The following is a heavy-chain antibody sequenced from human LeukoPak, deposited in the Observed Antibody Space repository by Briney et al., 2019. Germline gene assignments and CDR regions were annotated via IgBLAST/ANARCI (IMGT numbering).Heavy chain of an antibody. Sequence: GGSLRLSCEAAGFTLSDYGMTWVRQAPGKGLDWVSIIYSSGSTYYADSVKGRFTISRDNSKNTVFLQMSSLSADDTAVYYCATPPAMRAPPNYFQHWGQGTLVTVSS. CDR1: GFTLSDYG. CDR2: IYSSGST. CDR3: ATPPAMRAPPNYFQH. J-gene: IGHJ1*01. D-gene: IGHD5-18*01. V-gene: IGHV3-53*01.